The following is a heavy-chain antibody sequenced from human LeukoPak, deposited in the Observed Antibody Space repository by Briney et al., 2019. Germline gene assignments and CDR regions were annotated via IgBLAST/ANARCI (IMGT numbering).Heavy chain of an antibody. CDR1: GFTFSTYA. D-gene: IGHD6-19*01. V-gene: IGHV3-23*01. Sequence: QSGGSLRLSCAASGFTFSTYAMSWVRQAPRKGLEWVSSISGRGGTTDYAESVRGRFTISRDNSKNTLFLQMNSVRVEDTAVYYCARVGLEQWLVRGWFDPWGQGILVTVSS. CDR2: ISGRGGTT. J-gene: IGHJ5*02. CDR3: ARVGLEQWLVRGWFDP.